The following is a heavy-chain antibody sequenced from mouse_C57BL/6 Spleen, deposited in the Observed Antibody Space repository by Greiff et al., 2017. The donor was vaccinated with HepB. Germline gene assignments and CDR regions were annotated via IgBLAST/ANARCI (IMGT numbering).Heavy chain of an antibody. CDR3: ARSAITTVVARDYFDY. CDR1: GYTFTSYG. Sequence: QVQLKESGAELARPGASVKLSCKASGYTFTSYGISWVKQRTGQGLEWIGEIYPRSGNTYYNEKFKGKATLTADKSSSTAYMELRSLTSEDSAVYFCARSAITTVVARDYFDYWGQGTTLTVSS. V-gene: IGHV1-81*01. D-gene: IGHD1-1*01. CDR2: IYPRSGNT. J-gene: IGHJ2*01.